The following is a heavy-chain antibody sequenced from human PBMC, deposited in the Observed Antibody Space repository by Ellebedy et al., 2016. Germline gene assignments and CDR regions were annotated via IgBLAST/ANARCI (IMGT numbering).Heavy chain of an antibody. D-gene: IGHD3-10*01. Sequence: ASVKVSCXASGYTFTGYYMHWVRQAPGQGLEWMGWINPNSGGTNYAQKFQGRVTMTRDTSISTAYMELSRLRSDDTAVYYCARGNVGYYYGSGSPYNWFDPWGQGTLVTVSS. CDR3: ARGNVGYYYGSGSPYNWFDP. CDR1: GYTFTGYY. J-gene: IGHJ5*02. CDR2: INPNSGGT. V-gene: IGHV1-2*02.